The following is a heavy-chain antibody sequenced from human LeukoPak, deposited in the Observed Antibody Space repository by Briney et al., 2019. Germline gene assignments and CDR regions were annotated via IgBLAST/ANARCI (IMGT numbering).Heavy chain of an antibody. V-gene: IGHV3-11*04. D-gene: IGHD4-17*01. J-gene: IGHJ6*03. CDR1: GFTFSDYY. Sequence: GGSLRLSCAASGFTFSDYYMIWIRQAPGKGLEWISYISSSVSTIYYADSVKGRFTISRDNAKKSLYLQMNSLRAEDTAVYYCVSAGLATVTPPFYFYYMDVWGKGTVVTVSS. CDR2: ISSSVSTI. CDR3: VSAGLATVTPPFYFYYMDV.